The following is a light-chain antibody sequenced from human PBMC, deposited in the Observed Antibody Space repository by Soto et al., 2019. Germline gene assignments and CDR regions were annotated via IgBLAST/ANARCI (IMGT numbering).Light chain of an antibody. CDR1: SSNIGAGYD. CDR3: QSYDSSLSGLYV. CDR2: GNS. J-gene: IGLJ1*01. V-gene: IGLV1-40*01. Sequence: QSVLTRPPSVSVAPGQRVTSSCTGSSSNIGAGYDVHWYQQLPGTAPKLLIYGNSNRPSGVPDRFSGSKSGTPASLAITGLQAEDEADYYCQSYDSSLSGLYVFGTGTKVTV.